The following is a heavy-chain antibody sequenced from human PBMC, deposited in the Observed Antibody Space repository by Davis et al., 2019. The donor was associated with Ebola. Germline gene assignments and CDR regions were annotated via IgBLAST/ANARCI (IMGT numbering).Heavy chain of an antibody. J-gene: IGHJ6*02. CDR3: ARDNGQGMDV. CDR1: GFTFSSYS. V-gene: IGHV3-21*01. Sequence: PGGSLRLSCAASGFTFSSYSMNWVRQAPGKGLEWVSSISSSSSYIYYADSVKGRFTISRDNAKNSLYLQMNSLRAGDTAVYYCARDNGQGMDVWGQGTTVTVSS. CDR2: ISSSSSYI.